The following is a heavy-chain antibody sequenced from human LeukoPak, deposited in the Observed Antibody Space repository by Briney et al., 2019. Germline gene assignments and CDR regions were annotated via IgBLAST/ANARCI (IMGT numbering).Heavy chain of an antibody. CDR2: IIPIFGTA. V-gene: IGHV1-69*13. D-gene: IGHD2-2*02. CDR3: ARGLPIGYCSSTSCYTMGY. CDR1: GGTFSSYA. J-gene: IGHJ4*02. Sequence: SVKVSCKASGGTFSSYAISWVRQAPGQGLEWMGGIIPIFGTANYAQKFKGRVTITADESTSTAYMELSSLRSEDTAVYYCARGLPIGYCSSTSCYTMGYWGQGTLVTVSS.